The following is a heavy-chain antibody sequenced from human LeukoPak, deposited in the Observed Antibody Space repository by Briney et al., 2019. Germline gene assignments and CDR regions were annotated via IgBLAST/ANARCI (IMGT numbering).Heavy chain of an antibody. CDR1: GFTFSSYG. D-gene: IGHD3-16*02. V-gene: IGHV3-30*18. CDR2: ISYDGSNK. J-gene: IGHJ4*02. CDR3: AKVGQLRLGELSLLDY. Sequence: GGSLRLSCAASGFTFSSYGMHWVRQAPGKGLEWVAVISYDGSNKYYADSVKGRFTISRDNSKNTLYLQMNSLRAEDTAVYYCAKVGQLRLGELSLLDYWGQGTLVTVSS.